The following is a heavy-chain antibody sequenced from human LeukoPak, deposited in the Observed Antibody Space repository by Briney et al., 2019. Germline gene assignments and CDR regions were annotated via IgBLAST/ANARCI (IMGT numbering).Heavy chain of an antibody. J-gene: IGHJ4*02. Sequence: SETLSLTCAVYGESLNYYYWSWIRQSPEKGLEWIGEVFDGKTTNYNPSLKSRVTISAVTSNNQFSLNLKSVTAADTAVYYCASGAWATRLHSWAQGTLVIVSS. V-gene: IGHV4-34*12. CDR3: ASGAWATRLHS. D-gene: IGHD5-24*01. CDR1: GESLNYYY. CDR2: VFDGKTT.